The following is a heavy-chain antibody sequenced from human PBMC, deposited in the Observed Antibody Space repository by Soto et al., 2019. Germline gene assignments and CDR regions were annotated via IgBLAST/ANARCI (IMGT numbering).Heavy chain of an antibody. D-gene: IGHD1-1*01. CDR1: GYTFTSYD. CDR2: VNPNTGNS. J-gene: IGHJ4*02. V-gene: IGHV1-8*01. Sequence: GASVKVSCKAFGYTFTSYDIYWVRQATGQGLERMGWVNPNTGNSAYAQKFQGRVTVTSDTSINTVHMELSSLRSEDTAVYYCARRAETNGWNGFGADKYYFDFWGQGTLVTVSS. CDR3: ARRAETNGWNGFGADKYYFDF.